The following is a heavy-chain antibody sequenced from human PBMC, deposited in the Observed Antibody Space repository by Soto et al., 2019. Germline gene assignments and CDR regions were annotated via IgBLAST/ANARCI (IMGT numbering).Heavy chain of an antibody. D-gene: IGHD5-12*01. Sequence: GGSLRLSCAASGFTFDDYAMHWVRQAPGKGLEWVSGISWNSGSIGYADSVKGRFTISRDNAKNSLYLQMNSLRAEDTALYYCAKDQSGIRHKIVATKVGNYYYGMDVWGQGTTVTVSS. CDR2: ISWNSGSI. CDR1: GFTFDDYA. J-gene: IGHJ6*02. V-gene: IGHV3-9*01. CDR3: AKDQSGIRHKIVATKVGNYYYGMDV.